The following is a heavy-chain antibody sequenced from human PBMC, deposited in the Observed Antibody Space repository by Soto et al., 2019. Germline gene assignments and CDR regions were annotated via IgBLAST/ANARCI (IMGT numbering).Heavy chain of an antibody. CDR2: IYPGDSDT. V-gene: IGHV5-51*01. J-gene: IGHJ4*02. D-gene: IGHD3-10*01. Sequence: PGESLKISCKGSGYSFSNYWIGWVRQMPGKGLEWMGIIYPGDSDTKYSPSFQGQVTISADKSIRTAYLQWSSLKASDTAMYYCARRFRSSGSSFFDYWGQGALVTVSS. CDR3: ARRFRSSGSSFFDY. CDR1: GYSFSNYW.